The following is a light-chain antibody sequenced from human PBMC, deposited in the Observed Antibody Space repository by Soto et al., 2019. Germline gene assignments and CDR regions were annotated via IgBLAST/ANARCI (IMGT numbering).Light chain of an antibody. CDR1: QSVSSW. CDR3: HQYNSYSPT. CDR2: DAS. V-gene: IGKV1-5*01. J-gene: IGKJ2*01. Sequence: DIQMTQSPSTLSASVGDRVTITCRASQSVSSWLAWYQQRPGKAPKLLIYDASSLESGVPSRFSGSGSGTEFTLTISSLQPDDFATYYCHQYNSYSPTFGQGTNLEIK.